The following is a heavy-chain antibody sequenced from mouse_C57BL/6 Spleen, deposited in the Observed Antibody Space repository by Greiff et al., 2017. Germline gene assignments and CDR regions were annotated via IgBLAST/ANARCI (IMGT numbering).Heavy chain of an antibody. CDR2: IDPETGGT. D-gene: IGHD3-2*02. V-gene: IGHV1-15*01. CDR1: GYTFTDYE. Sequence: VKLMESGAELVRPGASVTLSCKASGYTFTDYEMHWVKQTPVHGLEWIGAIDPETGGTAYNQKFKGKAILTADKSSSTAYMELRSLTSEDSAVYYCTRSQLRLLAYWGQGTLVTVSA. J-gene: IGHJ3*01. CDR3: TRSQLRLLAY.